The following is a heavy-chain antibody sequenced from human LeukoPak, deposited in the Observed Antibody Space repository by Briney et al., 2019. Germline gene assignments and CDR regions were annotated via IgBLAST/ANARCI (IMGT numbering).Heavy chain of an antibody. CDR2: IVPIFGTA. V-gene: IGHV1-69*13. CDR1: GGTFSNSD. J-gene: IGHJ4*02. CDR3: ARGPGLVTAPLDD. Sequence: SVKVSCKASGGTFSNSDIAWVRQAPGQGLEWMGNIVPIFGTANYAQKFQGRVTITADESTDTAYMELNSLTFEDTAFYYCARGPGLVTAPLDDWGQGTLVTASS. D-gene: IGHD2-21*02.